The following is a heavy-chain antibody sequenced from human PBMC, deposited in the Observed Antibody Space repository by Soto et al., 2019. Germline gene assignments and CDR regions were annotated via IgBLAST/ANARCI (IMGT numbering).Heavy chain of an antibody. CDR2: AYYSGST. D-gene: IGHD2-15*01. V-gene: IGHV4-39*01. J-gene: IGHJ5*02. CDR3: ATRQGGSYNWFDP. Sequence: QLQLQESGPGLVKPSETLSLACTVSGGSISSSRYSWGWIRQPPGKGLEWIGSAYYSGSTYYNPSLKSRVTMSVDTSKNQFSLKLSSVTAADTAVYYCATRQGGSYNWFDPWGLGTLVTVSS. CDR1: GGSISSSRYS.